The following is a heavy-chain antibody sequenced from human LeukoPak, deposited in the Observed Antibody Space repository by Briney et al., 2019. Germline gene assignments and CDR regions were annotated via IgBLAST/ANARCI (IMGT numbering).Heavy chain of an antibody. CDR1: GYTFTGYY. J-gene: IGHJ1*01. CDR3: ANALRHNSGWYYQH. D-gene: IGHD6-19*01. CDR2: INPSSGGT. V-gene: IGHV1-2*02. Sequence: ASVKVSCKASGYTFTGYYMHWVRQAPGQGLEWMGWINPSSGGTNYAQKFQGRVTMTRDTSISTAYMELSRLRSDDTAVYYCANALRHNSGWYYQHWGQGTLVTVSS.